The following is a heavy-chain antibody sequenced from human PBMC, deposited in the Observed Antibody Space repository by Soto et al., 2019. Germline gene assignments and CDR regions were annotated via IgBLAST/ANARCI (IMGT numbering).Heavy chain of an antibody. Sequence: EVQLLESGGGLVQPGGSLRLSCAASGFTFSGYAMSWVRQAPGKGLEWVSAITGSGGSTDYADSVKGRFTISRDNSKNTLYLQRNSLGAEDTALYYCAKGPNTLTPRFIDYWGQGTLVTVSS. CDR1: GFTFSGYA. V-gene: IGHV3-23*01. D-gene: IGHD4-17*01. CDR2: ITGSGGST. CDR3: AKGPNTLTPRFIDY. J-gene: IGHJ4*02.